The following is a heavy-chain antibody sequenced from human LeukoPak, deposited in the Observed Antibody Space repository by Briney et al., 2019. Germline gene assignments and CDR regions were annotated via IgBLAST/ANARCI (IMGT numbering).Heavy chain of an antibody. V-gene: IGHV4-31*03. D-gene: IGHD2-2*01. J-gene: IGHJ4*02. Sequence: PSETLSLTCTVSGGSISSGGYYWSWIRQHPGKGLEWIGYIYYSGSTYYNPSLKSRVTISVDTSKNQFSLRLSSVTAADTAVYYCARLYCSSTSCYSSYFDYWGQGTLVTVSS. CDR2: IYYSGST. CDR1: GGSISSGGYY. CDR3: ARLYCSSTSCYSSYFDY.